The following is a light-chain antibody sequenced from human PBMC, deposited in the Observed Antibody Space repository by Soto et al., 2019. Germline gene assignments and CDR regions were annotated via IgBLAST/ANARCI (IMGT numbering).Light chain of an antibody. J-gene: IGKJ1*01. CDR3: QQYNNWPRT. CDR1: QSVSSSY. CDR2: GAS. V-gene: IGKV3-15*01. Sequence: TVLTQSPGTLSLSPGERATLYCRASQSVSSSYLAWYQQKPGQAPRLLIYGASTRATGIPARFSGSGSGTEFTLTINSLQSEDFAVYYCQQYNNWPRTFAQRAKVDI.